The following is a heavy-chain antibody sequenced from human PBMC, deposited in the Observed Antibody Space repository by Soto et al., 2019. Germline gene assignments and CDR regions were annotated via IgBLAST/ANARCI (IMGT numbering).Heavy chain of an antibody. CDR1: GGSISSHC. CDR2: IYYSGST. Sequence: SETLSLTCTVSGGSISSHCWNWIRQPPGKGLQWIGYIYYSGSTNYNPSLKSRVTISVDTSKNQHSLKLSSVTAADTAVYYCARSGDYYYYYDMDVWGQGTTVTVSS. D-gene: IGHD4-17*01. V-gene: IGHV4-59*11. CDR3: ARSGDYYYYYDMDV. J-gene: IGHJ6*02.